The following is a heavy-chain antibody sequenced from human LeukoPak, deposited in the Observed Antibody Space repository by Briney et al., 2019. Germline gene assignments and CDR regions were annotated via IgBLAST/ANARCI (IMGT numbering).Heavy chain of an antibody. CDR1: GGSISSGDYY. J-gene: IGHJ4*02. CDR3: ARAPDGYSSSWHFDY. V-gene: IGHV4-30-4*01. Sequence: SETLSLTCTVSGGSISSGDYYWSWIRQPPGKGLEWIAYMYYSGSTYYNPSLKSRVTMSADTSKNQLSLKLSSVTAADTAVYYCARAPDGYSSSWHFDYWGQGTLVTVSS. D-gene: IGHD6-13*01. CDR2: MYYSGST.